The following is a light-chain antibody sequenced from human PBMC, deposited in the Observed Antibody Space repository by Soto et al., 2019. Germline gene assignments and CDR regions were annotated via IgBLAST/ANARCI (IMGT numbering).Light chain of an antibody. CDR1: QSLLQSNGYNH. J-gene: IGKJ5*01. V-gene: IGKV2-28*01. Sequence: DLVMTQSPLSLPVTPGEPAPISCRSSQSLLQSNGYNHLDWYLQKPGQSPQLLIYLGSNRAPGVPDRFSGSGSGTDFTLKISRVEAEDVGVYHCLQTLEPPFTFGQGTRLETK. CDR3: LQTLEPPFT. CDR2: LGS.